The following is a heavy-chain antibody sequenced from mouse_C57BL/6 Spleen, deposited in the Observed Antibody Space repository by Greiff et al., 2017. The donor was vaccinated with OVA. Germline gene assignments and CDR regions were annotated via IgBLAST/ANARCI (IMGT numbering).Heavy chain of an antibody. J-gene: IGHJ1*03. CDR2: ISDGGSYT. Sequence: EVQVVESGGGLVKPGGSLKLSCAASGFTFSSYAMSWVRQTPEKRLEWVATISDGGSYTYYPDNVKGRFTISRDNAKNNLYLQMSHLKSEDTAMYYCARDYSNYPHWYFDVWGTGTTVTVSS. CDR3: ARDYSNYPHWYFDV. CDR1: GFTFSSYA. D-gene: IGHD2-5*01. V-gene: IGHV5-4*01.